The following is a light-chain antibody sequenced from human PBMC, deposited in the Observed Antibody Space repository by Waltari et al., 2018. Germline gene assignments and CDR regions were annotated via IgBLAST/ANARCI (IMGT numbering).Light chain of an antibody. V-gene: IGLV2-14*01. CDR2: DVS. J-gene: IGLJ3*02. Sequence: QSALTQPAPVSGSPGQSITISCTGTSSDVGGYNYVSWYQQHPGKAPKLMIYDVSKRPSGVCNRVSGSKSGNTAALTISGLQAEDGADYYCSSYTSSSTWVFGGGTKLTVL. CDR1: SSDVGGYNY. CDR3: SSYTSSSTWV.